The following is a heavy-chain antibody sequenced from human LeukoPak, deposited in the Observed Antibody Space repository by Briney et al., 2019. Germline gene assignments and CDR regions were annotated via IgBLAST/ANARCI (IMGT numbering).Heavy chain of an antibody. D-gene: IGHD3-10*01. CDR1: GGSISSYY. Sequence: PSETLSLTCTVSGGSISSYYWSWIRLPPGKGLEWIGYIYYSGSTNYNPSLKSRVTISVDTSKNQFSLKLSSVTAADTAVYYCASRPSGSYYAPILYWGQGTLVTVSS. CDR3: ASRPSGSYYAPILY. J-gene: IGHJ4*02. CDR2: IYYSGST. V-gene: IGHV4-59*01.